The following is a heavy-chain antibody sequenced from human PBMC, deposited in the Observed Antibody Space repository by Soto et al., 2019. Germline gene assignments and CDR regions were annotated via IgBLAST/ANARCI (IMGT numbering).Heavy chain of an antibody. CDR3: ARVIQLWLDFGY. D-gene: IGHD5-18*01. J-gene: IGHJ4*02. Sequence: SETLSLTCTVSGGSISSYYWSWIRQPPGKGLEWIGYIYYSGSTNYNPSLKSRVTISVDTSKNQFSLKLSSVTAADTAVYYCARVIQLWLDFGYWGQGTLVTVS. CDR1: GGSISSYY. V-gene: IGHV4-59*01. CDR2: IYYSGST.